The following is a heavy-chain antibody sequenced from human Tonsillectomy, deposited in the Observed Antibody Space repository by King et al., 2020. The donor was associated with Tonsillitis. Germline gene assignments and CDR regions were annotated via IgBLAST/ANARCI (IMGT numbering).Heavy chain of an antibody. D-gene: IGHD3-16*01. Sequence: VQLVESGGGLVQPGGSLRLSCSASGFTFSSYAMHWVRQAPGKGLDYVSAISYNGGSTYHADSVKGRFTISRDNSKNTLYLHMSSLRVEDTAVYYCLKSDGGYYYYGMDVWGQGTTVTVSS. J-gene: IGHJ6*02. V-gene: IGHV3-64D*06. CDR3: LKSDGGYYYYGMDV. CDR2: ISYNGGST. CDR1: GFTFSSYA.